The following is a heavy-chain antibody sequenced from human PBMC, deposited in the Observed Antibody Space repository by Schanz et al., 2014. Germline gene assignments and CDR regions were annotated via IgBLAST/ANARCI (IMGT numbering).Heavy chain of an antibody. CDR2: IGNGGVTI. D-gene: IGHD1-26*01. Sequence: EVHLVESGGGLVQPGGSLRLSCAASGITFSSHSFNWIRQPPGRGLEWVSYIGNGGVTIYYADSVKGRFTISRDNSKNSLYLQMNSLRAEDTAVYYCARDHTTESYYSAGPPIDYWGQGTLLTVSS. J-gene: IGHJ4*02. V-gene: IGHV3-48*04. CDR1: GITFSSHS. CDR3: ARDHTTESYYSAGPPIDY.